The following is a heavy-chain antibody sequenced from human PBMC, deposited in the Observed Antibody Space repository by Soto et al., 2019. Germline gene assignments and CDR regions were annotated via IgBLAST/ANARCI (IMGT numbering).Heavy chain of an antibody. Sequence: SETLSLTCTVPGGSISSYYCSRIRQRPGKGLERIGYIDSNGSPSYNPSLQSPVTISGETSKSQFSLQLSSVTAADTAVYYCAKWIVATLFRYCSGGSCCSTNYYMDVWGKGTTVTVSS. CDR2: IDSNGSP. CDR1: GGSISSYY. CDR3: AKWIVATLFRYCSGGSCCSTNYYMDV. V-gene: IGHV4-59*01. J-gene: IGHJ6*03. D-gene: IGHD2-15*01.